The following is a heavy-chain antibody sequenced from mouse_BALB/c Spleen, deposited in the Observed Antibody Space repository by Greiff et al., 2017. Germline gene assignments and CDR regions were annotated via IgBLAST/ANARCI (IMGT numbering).Heavy chain of an antibody. CDR1: GYTFTSYV. Sequence: VQLQQSGPELVKPGASVTMSCKASGYTFTSYVMHWVKQTPGQGLEWIGYINPYNDGTKYNEKFKGKATLTSDKSSSTAYMELSSLTSEDSAVYYCARSKDGSSYEYAMDYWGQGTSVTVSA. CDR3: ARSKDGSSYEYAMDY. J-gene: IGHJ4*01. V-gene: IGHV1-14*01. D-gene: IGHD1-1*01. CDR2: INPYNDGT.